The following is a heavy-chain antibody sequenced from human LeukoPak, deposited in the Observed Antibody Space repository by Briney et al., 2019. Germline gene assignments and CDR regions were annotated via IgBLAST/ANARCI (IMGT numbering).Heavy chain of an antibody. J-gene: IGHJ6*03. CDR2: IHHSGST. V-gene: IGHV4-34*01. CDR3: ARARRLFGYYYYYMDV. D-gene: IGHD3-22*01. Sequence: SETLSLTCAVYGGSFSGYYRSWIRQPPGKGLECIGEIHHSGSTNYNPSLKSRVTISVDTSKNQFSLKLRSVTAADTAVYYCARARRLFGYYYYYMDVWGKGTTVTISS. CDR1: GGSFSGYY.